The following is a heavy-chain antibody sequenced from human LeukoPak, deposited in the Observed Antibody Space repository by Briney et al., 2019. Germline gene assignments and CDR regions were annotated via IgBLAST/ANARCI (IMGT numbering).Heavy chain of an antibody. CDR2: ISYDGSNK. CDR1: GFTFSSYV. CDR3: ARDLPGITVAGATEH. V-gene: IGHV3-30*04. Sequence: GGSLRLSCAASGFTFSSYVMHWVRQAPGKGLEWVAVISYDGSNKYYADSVKGRFTISRDNSKNTLYLQTNSLRAEDTAVYYCARDLPGITVAGATEHWGQGTLVTVSS. D-gene: IGHD6-19*01. J-gene: IGHJ1*01.